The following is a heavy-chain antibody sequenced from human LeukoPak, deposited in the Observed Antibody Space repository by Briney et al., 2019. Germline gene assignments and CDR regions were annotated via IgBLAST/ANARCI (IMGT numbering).Heavy chain of an antibody. CDR3: ARLKRRDGYNPDNWFDP. CDR2: IYYSGST. D-gene: IGHD5-24*01. Sequence: SETLSLTCTVSGGSISSYYWSWIRPPPGKGLEWIGYIYYSGSTNYNPSLKSRVTISVDTSKNQFSLKLSSVTAADTAVYYCARLKRRDGYNPDNWFDPWGQGTLVTVSS. V-gene: IGHV4-59*01. J-gene: IGHJ5*02. CDR1: GGSISSYY.